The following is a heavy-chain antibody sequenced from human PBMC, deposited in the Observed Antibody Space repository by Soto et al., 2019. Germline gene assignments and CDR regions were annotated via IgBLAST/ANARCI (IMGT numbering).Heavy chain of an antibody. D-gene: IGHD3-3*01. CDR3: ARAPTYYDFWSGYKYLQD. V-gene: IGHV3-7*01. J-gene: IGHJ1*01. CDR1: GFTFSSYW. Sequence: EVQLVESGGGLVQFGGSLRLSCAASGFTFSSYWMSWVRQAPGKGLEWVANINEGGSEDYYVDSVKGRFTISRDNAKNPLSLQMSSLRAEDTAVYYCARAPTYYDFWSGYKYLQDWGQGTLVTVSS. CDR2: INEGGSED.